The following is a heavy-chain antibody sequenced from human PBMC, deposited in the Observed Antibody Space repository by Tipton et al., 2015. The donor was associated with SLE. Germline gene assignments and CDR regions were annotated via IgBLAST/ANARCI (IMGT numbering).Heavy chain of an antibody. V-gene: IGHV4-39*07. CDR1: GDSIISSSYY. D-gene: IGHD3-3*01. CDR3: ARDGPYYDFWSGMGTLDI. CDR2: MYYSGST. Sequence: TLSLTCSVSGDSIISSSYYWGWIRQPPGKGLEWIGSMYYSGSTYYNPSLKSRVTISVDTSKNQFSLMLRSVTAADTAVYYCARDGPYYDFWSGMGTLDIWGQGTMVTVSS. J-gene: IGHJ3*02.